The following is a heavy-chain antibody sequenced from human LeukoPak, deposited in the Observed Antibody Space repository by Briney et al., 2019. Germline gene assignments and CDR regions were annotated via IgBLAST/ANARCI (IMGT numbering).Heavy chain of an antibody. CDR1: GFTFSSYW. V-gene: IGHV3-7*01. CDR3: ARGSFGHSSSWDYFQH. CDR2: IKQDGSEK. Sequence: GGSLRLSCAASGFTFSSYWMSWVRQAPGKGLEWVANIKQDGSEKYYVDSVKGRFTISRDNAKNSLYLQMNSLRAEDTAVYYCARGSFGHSSSWDYFQHWGQGTLVTVSS. D-gene: IGHD6-13*01. J-gene: IGHJ1*01.